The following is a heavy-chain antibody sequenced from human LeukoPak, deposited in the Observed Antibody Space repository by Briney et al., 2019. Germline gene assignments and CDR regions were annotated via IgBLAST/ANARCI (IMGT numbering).Heavy chain of an antibody. CDR2: ITSDGSTT. CDR3: AGDYIWGRLF. J-gene: IGHJ4*01. V-gene: IGHV3-74*01. CDR1: GFSLRDYW. Sequence: QAGGSLRLSSVGSGFSLRDYWMHWVRHTPGKGLMWVSRITSDGSTTWYADSVKGRFTVSRDNAKNTLFLEMNSLRDEDTAVYYCAGDYIWGRLFWGQGTLVTVSS. D-gene: IGHD3-16*01.